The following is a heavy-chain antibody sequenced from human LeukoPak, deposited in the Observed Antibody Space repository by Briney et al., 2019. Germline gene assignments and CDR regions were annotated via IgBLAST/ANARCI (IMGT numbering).Heavy chain of an antibody. V-gene: IGHV1-2*02. D-gene: IGHD3-22*01. CDR2: IDPDTDDT. CDR3: ARAGHNSNSGGYDF. J-gene: IGHJ4*02. CDR1: GYTFIDHY. Sequence: ASVKVSCKPSGYTFIDHYLHWVRQAPGQGLESLGWIDPDTDDTNYPQKFQGRVTMTRDTSISTAYMELNRLRSDDTAVYYCARAGHNSNSGGYDFWGLGTLVTVSS.